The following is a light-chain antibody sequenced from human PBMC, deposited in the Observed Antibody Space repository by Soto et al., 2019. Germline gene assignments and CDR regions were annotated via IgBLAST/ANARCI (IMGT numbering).Light chain of an antibody. J-gene: IGKJ1*01. CDR1: QSISSW. CDR2: DAS. CDR3: QQYNSYWT. Sequence: DIQMTQSPSTLSASVGDRVTITCRASQSISSWLAWYQQKPGKAPKLLIYDASSLESGVPSRFSGSGSGTEVTLTSRSLQPDDFATYYCQQYNSYWTFGQGTKVEIK. V-gene: IGKV1-5*01.